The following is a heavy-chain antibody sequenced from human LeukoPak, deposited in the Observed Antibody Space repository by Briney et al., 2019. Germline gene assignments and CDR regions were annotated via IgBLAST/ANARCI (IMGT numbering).Heavy chain of an antibody. J-gene: IGHJ6*02. CDR2: ISSSGSTI. V-gene: IGHV3-48*03. CDR1: GFTFSSYE. CDR3: ARERLRYFPAYYYYYGMDV. Sequence: GGSLRLSCAASGFTFSSYEMNWVRQAPGKGLEWVSYISSSGSTIYYADSVKGRFTVSRDNAKNSLCLQMNSLRAEDTAVYYCARERLRYFPAYYYYYGMDVWGQGTTVTVSS. D-gene: IGHD3-9*01.